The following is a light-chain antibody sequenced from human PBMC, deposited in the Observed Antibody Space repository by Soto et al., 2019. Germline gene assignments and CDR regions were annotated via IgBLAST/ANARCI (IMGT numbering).Light chain of an antibody. V-gene: IGKV1-27*01. CDR2: TAS. Sequence: IQMTQSPSSLSASVGDRVTITCRASQGIRNDLAWYQQKPGKAPKLLIYTASTLQSGVPSRFSGSGSGTDFTLTISSLQPEDVATYYCQKYNSALTFGQGTRLEIK. CDR1: QGIRND. CDR3: QKYNSALT. J-gene: IGKJ5*01.